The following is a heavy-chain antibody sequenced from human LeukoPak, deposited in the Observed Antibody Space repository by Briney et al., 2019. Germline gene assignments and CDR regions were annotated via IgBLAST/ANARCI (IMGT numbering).Heavy chain of an antibody. CDR1: GFAFRSYA. D-gene: IGHD3-3*01. V-gene: IGHV3-23*01. Sequence: PGGSLRLSCTASGFAFRSYAMAWVRQAPGKGLEGVAAIGSDGDRVHEDSVKGRFTISRDNSKSTLYLQMDNLRAEDTAVYFCAKSAGVATICFDSWGQGALVTVSS. CDR3: AKSAGVATICFDS. J-gene: IGHJ4*02. CDR2: IGSDGDR.